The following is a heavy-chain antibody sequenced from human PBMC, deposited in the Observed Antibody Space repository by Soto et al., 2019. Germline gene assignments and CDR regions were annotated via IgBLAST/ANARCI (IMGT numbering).Heavy chain of an antibody. CDR3: ARRLEHLECFDY. V-gene: IGHV4-4*02. D-gene: IGHD1-1*01. J-gene: IGHJ4*02. CDR1: GGSISSPNW. CDR2: IYHSGST. Sequence: PSETLSLTCAVYGGSISSPNWWSWVRQPPGKGLECIGEIYHSGSTNYNPSLKSRVTISVDTSNNQFSLNLSSVTAADTAVYYCARRLEHLECFDYWGQGTPVTVSS.